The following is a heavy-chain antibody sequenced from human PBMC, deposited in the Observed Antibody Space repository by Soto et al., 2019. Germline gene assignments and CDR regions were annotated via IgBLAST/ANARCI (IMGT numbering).Heavy chain of an antibody. J-gene: IGHJ5*02. D-gene: IGHD2-2*02. CDR2: IYYSGST. CDR1: GGSISSGDYY. V-gene: IGHV4-30-4*01. CDR3: ARQDCISTSCYSFDP. Sequence: QVQLQESGPGLVKPSQTLSLTCTVSGGSISSGDYYWSWIRQPPGKGLEWIGYIYYSGSTYYNPSLKSRVTIXADXSXTQFSLKLSSVTAADTAVYYCARQDCISTSCYSFDPWGQGTLVTVSS.